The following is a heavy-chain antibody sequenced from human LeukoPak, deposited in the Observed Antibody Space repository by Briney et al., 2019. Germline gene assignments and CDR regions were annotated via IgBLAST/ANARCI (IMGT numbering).Heavy chain of an antibody. J-gene: IGHJ4*01. CDR3: GKERAGYSNPYYFDY. Sequence: PGGTLTLTCGVSGFTISTYARSWVRQAAGKGLEWISSIYGSGGNTYYAYPMRGRFTIVRDNSKNMLYLHMNGLTADATAVFCCGKERAGYSNPYYFDYWGKGTLVTVSS. CDR1: GFTISTYA. D-gene: IGHD3-9*01. CDR2: IYGSGGNT. V-gene: IGHV3-23*01.